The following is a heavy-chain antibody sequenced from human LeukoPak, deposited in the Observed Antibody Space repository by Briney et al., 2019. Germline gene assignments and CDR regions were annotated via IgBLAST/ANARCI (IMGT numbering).Heavy chain of an antibody. Sequence: ASVKVSCKASGYTFTSYGISWVRQAPGQGLEWMGGIIPIFGTANYAQKFQGRVTITADESTSTAYMELSSLRSEDTAVYYCARGGDGYNLGLFDYWGQGTLVTVSS. V-gene: IGHV1-69*13. D-gene: IGHD5-24*01. J-gene: IGHJ4*02. CDR2: IIPIFGTA. CDR3: ARGGDGYNLGLFDY. CDR1: GYTFTSYG.